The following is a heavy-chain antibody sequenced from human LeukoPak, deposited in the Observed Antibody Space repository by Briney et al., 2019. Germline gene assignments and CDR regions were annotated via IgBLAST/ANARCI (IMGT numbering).Heavy chain of an antibody. D-gene: IGHD3-10*01. CDR2: INHSGST. V-gene: IGHV4-39*07. CDR3: ARGLTGGAMVRGVITASTFDY. Sequence: SETLSLTCTVSGGSVSSSSYYWSWIRQPPGKGLEWIGEINHSGSTNYNPSLKSRVTISVDTSKNQFSLKLSSVTAADTAVYYCARGLTGGAMVRGVITASTFDYWGQGTLVTVSS. J-gene: IGHJ4*02. CDR1: GGSVSSSSYY.